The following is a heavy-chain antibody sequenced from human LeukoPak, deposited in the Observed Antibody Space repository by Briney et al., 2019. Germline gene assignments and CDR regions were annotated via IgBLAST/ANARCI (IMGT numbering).Heavy chain of an antibody. CDR3: ARGIGYCSGGSCYGNAAYYYYGMDV. D-gene: IGHD2-15*01. Sequence: SHTLSLTCTVSGGSTSSGSYYWSWIRQPPGKGLERIGRIYTSGSTHYTPSLTSRVTISVDTAKNQFSRKLSFVTAADTAVYYCARGIGYCSGGSCYGNAAYYYYGMDVWGQGTTVTVSS. CDR2: IYTSGST. CDR1: GGSTSSGSYY. V-gene: IGHV4-61*02. J-gene: IGHJ6*02.